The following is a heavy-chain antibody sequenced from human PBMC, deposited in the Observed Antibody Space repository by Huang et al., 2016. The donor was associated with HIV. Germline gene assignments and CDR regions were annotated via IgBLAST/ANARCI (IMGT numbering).Heavy chain of an antibody. Sequence: QVQLVQSGAAVKKPGASVKVSCKASGYTFSIYDINWLRQAPGQGLEWMGWMNPNSGNTGVERKFQGRVTMTRSTSISTAYMELSRLRFEDTAVYYCATLPPVNYGRSGGRVRDYWGQGSLVTVSS. CDR1: GYTFSIYD. CDR3: ATLPPVNYGRSGGRVRDY. CDR2: MNPNSGNT. J-gene: IGHJ4*02. D-gene: IGHD2-15*01. V-gene: IGHV1-8*01.